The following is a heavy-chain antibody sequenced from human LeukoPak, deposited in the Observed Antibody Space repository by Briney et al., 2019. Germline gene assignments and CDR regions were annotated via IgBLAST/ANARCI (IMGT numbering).Heavy chain of an antibody. V-gene: IGHV4-59*06. CDR2: IYYSGST. CDR3: ARSYCSSTSCYTRGFDY. Sequence: SETLSLTCTVSGGSISTYYWSWIRQHPGKGLEWIGYIYYSGSTYYNPSLKSRVTISVDTSKNQFSLKLSSVTAADTAVYYCARSYCSSTSCYTRGFDYWGQGTLVTVSS. D-gene: IGHD2-2*02. CDR1: GGSISTYY. J-gene: IGHJ4*02.